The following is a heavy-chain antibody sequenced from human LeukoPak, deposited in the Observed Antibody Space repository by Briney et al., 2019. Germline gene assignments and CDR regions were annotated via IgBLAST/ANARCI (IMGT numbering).Heavy chain of an antibody. V-gene: IGHV3-30*04. CDR3: ARDGRGRGVLDY. Sequence: GGSLRLSCAASGFTFSNYAMNWVRQAPGKGLEWVAVISYDGSNKYYADSVKGRFTFSRDISKNTLYLQVNSLRPEDTAFYYCARDGRGRGVLDYWGQGTLVTVSS. D-gene: IGHD3-10*01. J-gene: IGHJ4*02. CDR1: GFTFSNYA. CDR2: ISYDGSNK.